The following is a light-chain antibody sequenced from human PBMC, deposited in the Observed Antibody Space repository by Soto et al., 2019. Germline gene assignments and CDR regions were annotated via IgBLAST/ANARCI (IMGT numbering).Light chain of an antibody. J-gene: IGKJ4*01. CDR3: QQRSNWPLT. Sequence: EIVLTQSPATLSLSPGERATLSCRASQSVSNFLGWYQQKPGQAPRLLIYDASNRATGITARFSGSGSGTDFNLTISSLEPEDFAVYYCQQRSNWPLTFGGGTKVEIK. CDR1: QSVSNF. CDR2: DAS. V-gene: IGKV3-11*01.